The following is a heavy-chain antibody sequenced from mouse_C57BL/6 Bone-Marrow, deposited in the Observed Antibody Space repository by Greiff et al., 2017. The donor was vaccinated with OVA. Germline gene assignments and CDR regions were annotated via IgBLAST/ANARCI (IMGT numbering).Heavy chain of an antibody. CDR1: GFNIKDDY. J-gene: IGHJ2*01. CDR2: IDPENGDT. CDR3: TTYRY. V-gene: IGHV14-4*01. Sequence: EVQLQQSGAELVRPGASVKLSCTASGFNIKDDYMHWVKERPEQGLEWIGWIDPENGDTEYASKFQGKAPITADTSSKPVYLHLSSLTSEDTAVYYCTTYRYWGQGTTLTVSS.